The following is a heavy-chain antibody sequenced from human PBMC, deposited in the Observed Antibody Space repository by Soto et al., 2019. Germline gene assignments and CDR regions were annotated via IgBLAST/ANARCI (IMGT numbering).Heavy chain of an antibody. D-gene: IGHD3-3*01. V-gene: IGHV4-59*01. J-gene: IGHJ5*02. CDR3: ARGRITIFGVVIPNWFDP. CDR1: GGSISSYY. Sequence: PSETLSLTCTVSGGSISSYYWSWIRQPPGKGLEWIGYIYYRGSTNYNPSLKSRVTISVDTSKNQFSLKLSSVTAADTAVYYCARGRITIFGVVIPNWFDPWGQGTLVTVSS. CDR2: IYYRGST.